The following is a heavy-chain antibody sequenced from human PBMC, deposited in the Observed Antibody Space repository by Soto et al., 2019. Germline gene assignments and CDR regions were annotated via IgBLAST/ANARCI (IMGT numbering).Heavy chain of an antibody. D-gene: IGHD5-12*01. V-gene: IGHV1-69*06. CDR3: ARGRWLQFVGAFDI. Sequence: SSVKVSCKSSGGTFSSYAISWLRQAPGQGLEWIGGIIPIFGTANYAQKFQGRVTITADKSTSTAYMELSSLRSEDTAVYYCARGRWLQFVGAFDIWGQGTMVTV. CDR1: GGTFSSYA. J-gene: IGHJ3*02. CDR2: IIPIFGTA.